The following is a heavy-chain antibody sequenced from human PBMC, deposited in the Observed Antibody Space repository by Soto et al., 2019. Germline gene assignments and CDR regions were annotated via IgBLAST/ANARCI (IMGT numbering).Heavy chain of an antibody. CDR1: GGSISSYY. V-gene: IGHV4-59*01. D-gene: IGHD3-10*01. J-gene: IGHJ3*02. Sequence: SETLSLTCTVSGGSISSYYWSWIRQPPGKGLEWIGYIYYSGSTNYNPSLKSRVTISVDTSKNQFSLKLSSVTAADTAVYYCARVGYGSGSYAFDTWGQGTMVTVS. CDR3: ARVGYGSGSYAFDT. CDR2: IYYSGST.